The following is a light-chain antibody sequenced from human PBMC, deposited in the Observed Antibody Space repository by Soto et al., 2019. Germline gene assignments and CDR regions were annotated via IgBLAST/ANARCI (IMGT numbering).Light chain of an antibody. Sequence: SYELTQPSSVSVSPGQTARITCSGDVLAKKYARWFQQKPGQAPVLLIYNDSERPSGIPERFSGSGSGTTVTLTISGAQVEDEAEYYCYSAAGIDLVVFGGGTKVTVL. J-gene: IGLJ2*01. V-gene: IGLV3-27*01. CDR3: YSAAGIDLVV. CDR1: VLAKKY. CDR2: NDS.